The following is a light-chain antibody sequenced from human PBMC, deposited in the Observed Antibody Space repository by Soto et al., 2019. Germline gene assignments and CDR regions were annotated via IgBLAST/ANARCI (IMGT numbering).Light chain of an antibody. CDR1: QNINTW. J-gene: IGKJ2*01. V-gene: IGKV1-5*01. CDR2: DVS. CDR3: QQYSTHST. Sequence: DIQMTQSPSTLSASVGDRVTITCRASQNINTWLAWYQQKPGKAPKLPIYDVSNLQSGVPSRFSGSRSGTEFTLTIGSLQPDDSAIYHCQQYSTHSTFGQGTK.